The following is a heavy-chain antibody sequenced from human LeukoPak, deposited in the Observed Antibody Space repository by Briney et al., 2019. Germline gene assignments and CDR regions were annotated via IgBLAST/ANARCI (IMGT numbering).Heavy chain of an antibody. CDR2: IYSGGNT. CDR3: ARGPPYYYGD. Sequence: GGSLRLSCAASGFPVSNNYMSWVRQAPGKGLEWVSIIYSGGNTYYADSVKGRFTISRDNSMNTLYLQMNSLRAEDTAVYYCARGPPYYYGDWGQGTLVTVSS. CDR1: GFPVSNNY. D-gene: IGHD3-10*01. V-gene: IGHV3-53*01. J-gene: IGHJ4*02.